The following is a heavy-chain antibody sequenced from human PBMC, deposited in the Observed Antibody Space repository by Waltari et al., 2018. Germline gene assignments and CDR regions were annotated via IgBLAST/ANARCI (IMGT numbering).Heavy chain of an antibody. V-gene: IGHV3-48*04. CDR1: GFTFSSYS. CDR2: IRSSSSTI. D-gene: IGHD3-16*01. Sequence: EVQLVESGGGLVQPGGSLRLSCAASGFTFSSYSMNWVRQAPWKGLEWVSYIRSSSSTIYYADSVKGRVTISRDNDKNSLYLQMNSLRAEDTAVYYCARGWGDSGIAWGQGTLVTVSS. CDR3: ARGWGDSGIA. J-gene: IGHJ5*02.